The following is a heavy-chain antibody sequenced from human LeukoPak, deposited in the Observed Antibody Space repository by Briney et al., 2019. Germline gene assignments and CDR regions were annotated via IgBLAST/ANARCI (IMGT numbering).Heavy chain of an antibody. CDR3: TRDWHYNILTGYSDDAFDI. D-gene: IGHD3-9*01. V-gene: IGHV4-4*07. Sequence: SETLSLTCTVSGGSISSYYWSWIRQPAGKGLEWIGRIYTSGSTNYNPSLKNRVTMSVDTSKKQFSLKLTSVTAADTAVYYCTRDWHYNILTGYSDDAFDIWGQGTMVTVSS. CDR2: IYTSGST. J-gene: IGHJ3*02. CDR1: GGSISSYY.